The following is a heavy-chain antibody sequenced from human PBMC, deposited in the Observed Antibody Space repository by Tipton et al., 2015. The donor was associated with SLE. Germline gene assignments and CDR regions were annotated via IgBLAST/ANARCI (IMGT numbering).Heavy chain of an antibody. V-gene: IGHV4-38-2*01. CDR2: IYYSGST. Sequence: TLSLTCAVSGYSISSGYYWGWIRQPPGKGLEWIGNIYYSGSTYYNPSLKSRVTISVDTSKNQFSLKLSSVTAADTAVYYCARAPYYDFWSGPLWGQGTLVTVSS. CDR3: ARAPYYDFWSGPL. D-gene: IGHD3-3*01. CDR1: GYSISSGYY. J-gene: IGHJ4*02.